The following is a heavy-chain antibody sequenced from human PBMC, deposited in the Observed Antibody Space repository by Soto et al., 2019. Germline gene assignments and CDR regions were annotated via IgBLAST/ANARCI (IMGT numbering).Heavy chain of an antibody. D-gene: IGHD3-9*01. CDR3: AKDSGAVLRYFASPSALDY. CDR1: GYTFTSYG. J-gene: IGHJ4*02. CDR2: ISAYNGNT. Sequence: QVQLVQSGAEVKKPGASVKVSCKASGYTFTSYGISWVRQAPGQGLEWMGWISAYNGNTNYAQKLQGRVTMTTDTSTSTAYMELRSLRSDDTAVYYCAKDSGAVLRYFASPSALDYWGQGTLVTVSS. V-gene: IGHV1-18*04.